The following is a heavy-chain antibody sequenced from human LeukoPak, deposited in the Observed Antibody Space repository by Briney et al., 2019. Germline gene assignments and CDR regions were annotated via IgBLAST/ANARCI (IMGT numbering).Heavy chain of an antibody. CDR2: ISSSGSTI. V-gene: IGHV3-11*01. CDR1: GFNFSDYY. D-gene: IGHD2-2*01. J-gene: IGHJ6*02. Sequence: GGSLRLSCAASGFNFSDYYMSWIRQAPGKGLEWVSYISSSGSTIYYADSWKGRFPLSRDNSKNSLYLQMNSLRAEDTAVYYCARVGLRYCGSTSRARSSYYYGMDVWGQGTTVTVSS. CDR3: ARVGLRYCGSTSRARSSYYYGMDV.